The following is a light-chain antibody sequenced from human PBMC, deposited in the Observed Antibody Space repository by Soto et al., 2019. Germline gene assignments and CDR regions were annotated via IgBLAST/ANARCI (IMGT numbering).Light chain of an antibody. V-gene: IGKV3-20*01. CDR1: QTVTSNY. CDR3: QQYGSSPT. CDR2: GAS. J-gene: IGKJ1*01. Sequence: EIVLTQSPGSLSLSPGERATLSCRASQTVTSNYLAWFQQKPGQAPRILIYGASSRATGIPDRFSGSGSGTGFTLTISRLEPEDFAVYYCQQYGSSPTFGQGTKVEI.